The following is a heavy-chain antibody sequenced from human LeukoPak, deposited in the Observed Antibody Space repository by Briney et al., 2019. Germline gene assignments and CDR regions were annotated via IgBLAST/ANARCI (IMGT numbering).Heavy chain of an antibody. V-gene: IGHV3-23*01. Sequence: GRSLRLSCAASGFTFSNYAMSWVRQAPGKGLGWVSAISGTVGSTYHRDFVNGRVTISRANSRLRPYMHMNSLRSEAQAGYSFATARDYWGQGTLVTVSS. CDR3: ATARDY. CDR2: ISGTVGST. CDR1: GFTFSNYA. J-gene: IGHJ4*02.